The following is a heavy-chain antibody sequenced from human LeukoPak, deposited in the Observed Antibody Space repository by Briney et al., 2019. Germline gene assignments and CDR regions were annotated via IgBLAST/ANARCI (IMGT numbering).Heavy chain of an antibody. Sequence: GRSLRLSCAASGFTFSSYGMHWVRQAPGKGLEWVAVIWYDGSNKYYADSVKGRFSISRDNSKNTLYLQMNSLRAEDTAVYYCARDYYGMDVWGQGTTVTVSS. J-gene: IGHJ6*02. CDR3: ARDYYGMDV. CDR2: IWYDGSNK. CDR1: GFTFSSYG. V-gene: IGHV3-33*01.